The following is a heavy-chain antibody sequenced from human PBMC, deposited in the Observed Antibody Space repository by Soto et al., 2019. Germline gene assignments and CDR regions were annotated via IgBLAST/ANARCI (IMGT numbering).Heavy chain of an antibody. Sequence: QVQLVESGGGVVQPGRSLRLSCAASGFTFSTYAMHWVRQAPGKGLEWVAFIWYDGSNKYYGESVKGRFTISRDNSKNTLYLQMNSLRVEDTAVFYCARGHGDRYFGMDVWGQGTTVTVSS. CDR1: GFTFSTYA. J-gene: IGHJ6*02. CDR3: ARGHGDRYFGMDV. V-gene: IGHV3-33*01. D-gene: IGHD4-17*01. CDR2: IWYDGSNK.